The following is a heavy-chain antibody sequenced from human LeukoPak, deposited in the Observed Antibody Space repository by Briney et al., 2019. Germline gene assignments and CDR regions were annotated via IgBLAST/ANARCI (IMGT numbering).Heavy chain of an antibody. CDR1: GYTFTSYG. CDR2: ISAYNGNT. Sequence: ASVKVSCKASGYTFTSYGISWVRHAPGQGREWMGWISAYNGNTNYAQKLQGRVTMTTDTSTSTAYMELRSLRSADTDVYYCARDQYGSYYNYWGQGTLVTVSS. CDR3: ARDQYGSYYNY. V-gene: IGHV1-18*01. D-gene: IGHD1-26*01. J-gene: IGHJ4*02.